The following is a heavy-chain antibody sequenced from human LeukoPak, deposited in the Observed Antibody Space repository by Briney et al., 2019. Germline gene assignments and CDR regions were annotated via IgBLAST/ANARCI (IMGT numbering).Heavy chain of an antibody. CDR1: GFTFEVYV. Sequence: GGSLSLFCAVSGFTFEVYVMLWVRHAPGKGREWVSGLSWYSGSIGYADSVKGRFTISRDHAKNSLSPQLSSLRAHDMSLYYCANGAVAAVYNEGFDPWGQGTLVTVSS. CDR2: LSWYSGSI. CDR3: ANGAVAAVYNEGFDP. V-gene: IGHV3-9*03. J-gene: IGHJ5*02. D-gene: IGHD6-19*01.